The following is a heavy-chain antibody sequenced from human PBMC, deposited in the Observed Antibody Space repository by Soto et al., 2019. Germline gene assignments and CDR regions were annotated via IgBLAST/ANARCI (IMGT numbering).Heavy chain of an antibody. CDR3: ARLPRAGDILSGYYAQGY. CDR2: ISYDGSNK. V-gene: IGHV3-30-3*01. CDR1: GFTFSSYA. Sequence: QVQLVESGGGVVKPVRSLRISCAASGFTFSSYAMHWVRQAPGKGLEWVAVISYDGSNKYYADSVKGRFTISRDNSMNTLYLQMKRVGAEVNALSCCARLPRAGDILSGYYAQGYLRQGTLVTVSS. J-gene: IGHJ4*02. D-gene: IGHD3-9*01.